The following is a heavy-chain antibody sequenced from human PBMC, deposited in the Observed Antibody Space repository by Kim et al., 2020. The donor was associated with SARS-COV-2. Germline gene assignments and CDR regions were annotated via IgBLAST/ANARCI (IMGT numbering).Heavy chain of an antibody. D-gene: IGHD1-1*01. J-gene: IGHJ4*02. CDR3: ARGAIGTASEIDY. CDR1: GFTVSSNY. Sequence: GGSLRLSCAASGFTVSSNYMSWVRQAPGKGLEWVSIIYAGDSTYYADSVEGRFTISRDTSKNTLYLQMNSLRAEDTAVYFCARGAIGTASEIDYWGQGTLVTVSS. CDR2: IYAGDST. V-gene: IGHV3-53*01.